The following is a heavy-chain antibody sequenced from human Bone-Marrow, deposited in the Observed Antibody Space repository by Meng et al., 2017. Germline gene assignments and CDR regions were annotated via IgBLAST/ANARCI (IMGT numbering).Heavy chain of an antibody. CDR2: FDPEDGET. V-gene: IGHV1-24*01. Sequence: ASVKVSCKASGYTFTGYYMHWVRQAPGKGLEWMGGFDPEDGETIYAQKFQGRVTMTEDTSTDTAYMELSSLRSEDTAVYYCATDHRYFGPWGQGTLVTVSS. CDR1: GYTFTGYY. J-gene: IGHJ5*02. D-gene: IGHD3-9*01. CDR3: ATDHRYFGP.